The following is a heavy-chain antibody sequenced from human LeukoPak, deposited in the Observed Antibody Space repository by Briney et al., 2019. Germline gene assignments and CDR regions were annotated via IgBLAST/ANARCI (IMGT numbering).Heavy chain of an antibody. V-gene: IGHV3-30-3*01. CDR3: AKDQGGYYDFWSGYSSEYFDY. J-gene: IGHJ4*02. D-gene: IGHD3-3*01. CDR2: TSYDGSNK. CDR1: GFTFSDYA. Sequence: GGSLRLSCAASGFTFSDYAMHWVRQAPGKGLEWVTVTSYDGSNKYYADSVKGRFTIPRDNSKNTLYLQMNSLRAEDTAVYYCAKDQGGYYDFWSGYSSEYFDYWGQGTLVTVSS.